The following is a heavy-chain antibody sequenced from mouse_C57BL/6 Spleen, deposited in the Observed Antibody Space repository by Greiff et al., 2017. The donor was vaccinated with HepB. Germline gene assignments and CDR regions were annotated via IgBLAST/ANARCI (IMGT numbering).Heavy chain of an antibody. V-gene: IGHV1-69*01. J-gene: IGHJ4*01. Sequence: QVQLQQPGAELVMPGASVKLSCKASGYTFTSYWMHWVKQRPGQGLEWIGEIDPSDSYTNYNQKFKGKSTLTVDKSSSTAYMQLSSLTSEDSEVYYCAREELTGTGAMDYWGQGTSVTVSS. CDR2: IDPSDSYT. CDR3: AREELTGTGAMDY. CDR1: GYTFTSYW. D-gene: IGHD4-1*01.